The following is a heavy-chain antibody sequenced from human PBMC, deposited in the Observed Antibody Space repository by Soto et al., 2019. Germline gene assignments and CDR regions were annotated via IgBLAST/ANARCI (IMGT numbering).Heavy chain of an antibody. Sequence: QITLKESGPTLVKPTQTLTLTCTFSGFSLSTSGVGVGWIRQPPGKALEWLALIYWNDDKRYSPSLKSRLTNTKDTSKNQVVLTMTNMDPVDTATYYCAHTPIVGAHADYWGQGTLVTVSS. J-gene: IGHJ4*02. CDR2: IYWNDDK. V-gene: IGHV2-5*01. CDR1: GFSLSTSGVG. CDR3: AHTPIVGAHADY. D-gene: IGHD1-26*01.